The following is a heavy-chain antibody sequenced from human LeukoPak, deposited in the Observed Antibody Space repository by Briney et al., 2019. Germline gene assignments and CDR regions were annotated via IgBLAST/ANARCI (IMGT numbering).Heavy chain of an antibody. CDR2: ISDNGGST. V-gene: IGHV3-23*01. CDR3: ANLGYCSGGSCYVFEY. D-gene: IGHD2-15*01. J-gene: IGHJ4*02. Sequence: GGSLRLSCAASGFILRNHAMNWVRQAPGKGPEWVSGISDNGGSTYYADSVKGRSTISRDTSKNTLHLQMNSLRAEDTAVYYCANLGYCSGGSCYVFEYWGQGTLVTVSS. CDR1: GFILRNHA.